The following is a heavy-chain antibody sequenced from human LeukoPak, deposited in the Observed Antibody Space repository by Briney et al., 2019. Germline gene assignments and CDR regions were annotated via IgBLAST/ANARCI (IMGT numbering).Heavy chain of an antibody. V-gene: IGHV1-2*06. J-gene: IGHJ4*02. D-gene: IGHD6-19*01. Sequence: ASVKVSCKASGYTFTGYYMHWVRQAPGQGLEWMGRINPNSGGTNYAQKFQGRVTMTRDMSISTAYMELSRLRSDDTAVYYCARPQLVASSGWIYFDYWGQGTLVTVSS. CDR3: ARPQLVASSGWIYFDY. CDR2: INPNSGGT. CDR1: GYTFTGYY.